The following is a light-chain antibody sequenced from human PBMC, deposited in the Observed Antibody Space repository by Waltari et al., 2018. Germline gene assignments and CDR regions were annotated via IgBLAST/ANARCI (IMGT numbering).Light chain of an antibody. J-gene: IGLJ1*01. Sequence: QSALTQPASVSGSPGQPITISCTGTSSDVGGYNYVYWYQQHPGKAPKLMIYDVSKRPSGVSNRFSGSKSGNTASLTISGLQAEDEADYYCCSYAGSSTFRLFGTGTKVTVL. V-gene: IGLV2-23*02. CDR2: DVS. CDR3: CSYAGSSTFRL. CDR1: SSDVGGYNY.